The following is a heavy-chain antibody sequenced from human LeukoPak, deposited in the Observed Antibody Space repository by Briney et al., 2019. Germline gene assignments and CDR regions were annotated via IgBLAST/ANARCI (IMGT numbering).Heavy chain of an antibody. CDR2: ISAYNGNT. J-gene: IGHJ4*02. V-gene: IGHV1-18*01. CDR1: GYTFTSYG. CDR3: ARGRVSCSSTSCYALRY. Sequence: GASVKVSCKASGYTFTSYGISWVRQAPGQGLEWMGWISAYNGNTNYAQKLQGRVTMTTDTPTSTAYMELRSLRSDDTAVYYCARGRVSCSSTSCYALRYWGQGTLVTVSS. D-gene: IGHD2-2*01.